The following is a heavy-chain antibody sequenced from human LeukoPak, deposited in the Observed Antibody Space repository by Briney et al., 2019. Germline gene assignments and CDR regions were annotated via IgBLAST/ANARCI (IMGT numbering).Heavy chain of an antibody. CDR2: INSDGSST. V-gene: IGHV3-74*01. CDR1: GFTFSSYW. Sequence: PGGSLRLSCAASGFTFSSYWMHWVRQAPGKGLVWVSRINSDGSSTSYADSVKGRFTISRDNAKNTLYLQMNSLRVEDTAVYYCARAAASYYGMDVWGQGTTVTVSS. D-gene: IGHD2-2*01. CDR3: ARAAASYYGMDV. J-gene: IGHJ6*02.